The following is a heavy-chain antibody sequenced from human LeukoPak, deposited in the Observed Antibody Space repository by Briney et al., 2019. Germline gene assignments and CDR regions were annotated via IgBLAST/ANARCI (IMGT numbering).Heavy chain of an antibody. CDR1: GYTFTSYD. D-gene: IGHD2-2*01. V-gene: IGHV1-8*03. CDR3: ARTLYCSSTSCYSRGYYDL. CDR2: MNPNSGNT. Sequence: ASVKVSCKASGYTFTSYDINWVRQATGQGLEWMGWMNPNSGNTGYAQKFQGRVTITRNTSISTAYMELSSLRSEDTAVYYCARTLYCSSTSCYSRGYYDLWGQGTLVTVSS. J-gene: IGHJ4*02.